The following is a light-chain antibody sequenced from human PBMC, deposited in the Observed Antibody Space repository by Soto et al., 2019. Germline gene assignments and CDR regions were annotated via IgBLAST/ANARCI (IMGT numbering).Light chain of an antibody. V-gene: IGKV3-11*01. CDR1: QSVSRY. CDR3: HQRSNGLT. J-gene: IGKJ4*01. Sequence: EIVLTQSPATLSLSPGESATLSCRASQSVSRYLACYQQKPGQAPRLLIYDAANRATGIPARFSGSGSGTDFTLTISSLEPEDFAVYYCHQRSNGLTFGGGTKVEIK. CDR2: DAA.